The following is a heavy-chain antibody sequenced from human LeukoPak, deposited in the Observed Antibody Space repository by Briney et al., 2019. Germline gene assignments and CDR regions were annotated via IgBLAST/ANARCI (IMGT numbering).Heavy chain of an antibody. CDR1: GFTVSSNY. CDR3: TTEGSGVHDAFDI. Sequence: PGGSLRLSCAASGFTVSSNYMSWVRQAPGKGLEWVGRIKSKTDGGTTDYAAPVKGRFTISRDDSKNTLYLQMNSLKTEDTAVYYCTTEGSGVHDAFDIWGQGTMVTVSS. CDR2: IKSKTDGGTT. V-gene: IGHV3-15*01. D-gene: IGHD3-10*01. J-gene: IGHJ3*02.